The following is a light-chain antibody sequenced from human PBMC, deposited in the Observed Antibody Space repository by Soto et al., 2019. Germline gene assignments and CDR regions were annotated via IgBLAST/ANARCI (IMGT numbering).Light chain of an antibody. CDR2: GAS. CDR1: QTIKTS. J-gene: IGKJ4*01. V-gene: IGKV1-5*01. Sequence: DIQMTQSPSTLSASVGDRVTVTCRANQTIKTSLAWYQQKPGRAPKLLLYGASNLESGVSSKFSGSGSGTEFALTVSPLQPDDFATYYCRQYDSDPVTFGGGTKV. CDR3: RQYDSDPVT.